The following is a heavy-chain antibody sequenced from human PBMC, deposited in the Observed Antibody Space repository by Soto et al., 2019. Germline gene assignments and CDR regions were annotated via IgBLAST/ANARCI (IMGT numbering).Heavy chain of an antibody. D-gene: IGHD3-10*01. V-gene: IGHV3-30*18. CDR3: AKDRRGFGEWSYGMDV. CDR1: GFTFSGYW. Sequence: PGGSLRLSCAASGFTFSGYWMHWVRQAPGKGLEWVAVISYDGSNKYYADSVKGRFTISRDNSKNTLYLQMNSLRAEDTAVYYCAKDRRGFGEWSYGMDVWGQGTTVTVSS. J-gene: IGHJ6*02. CDR2: ISYDGSNK.